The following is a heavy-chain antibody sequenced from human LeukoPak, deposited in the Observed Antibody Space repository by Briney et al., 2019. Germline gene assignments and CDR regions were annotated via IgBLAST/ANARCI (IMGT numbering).Heavy chain of an antibody. D-gene: IGHD6-25*01. CDR3: ATEGRSRSSGGTT. Sequence: SETLSLTCAVSGASISSNNLWSWVRQSPAKGLEWIGEIYHTGITNYMSSLKRRVTISVDKSKNQFSLKLTSVTAADTAVYCCATEGRSRSSGGTTWGQGILVTVSS. CDR2: IYHTGIT. V-gene: IGHV4-4*01. J-gene: IGHJ5*02. CDR1: GASISSNNL.